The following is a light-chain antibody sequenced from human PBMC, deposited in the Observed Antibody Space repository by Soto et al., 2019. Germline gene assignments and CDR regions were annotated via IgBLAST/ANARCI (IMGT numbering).Light chain of an antibody. J-gene: IGLJ1*01. CDR2: DDN. CDR3: GSWDSSLSAYV. V-gene: IGLV1-51*01. CDR1: SSNIGGNS. Sequence: QSVLTQPPSVSAAPGQKVTISCSGSSSNIGGNSVSWYQQLPGTAPKFLIYDDNKRPSGIPDRFSGSKSGTSATLGITGFQTGDEADYYCGSWDSSLSAYVFGTGTNVTVL.